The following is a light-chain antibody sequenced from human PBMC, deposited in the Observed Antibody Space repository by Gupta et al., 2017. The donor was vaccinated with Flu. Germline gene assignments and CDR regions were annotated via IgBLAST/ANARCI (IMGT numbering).Light chain of an antibody. J-gene: IGLJ1*01. CDR3: QVWDNIIDHYV. CDR2: DDT. Sequence: SYVLTQPPSVSVAPGQTARITCEGNNIGSRSVHWYQQKPGQAPVLVVYDDTDRPSGIPERFSGSNSGDTATLSISRVEAGDEADYYCQVWDNIIDHYVFGAGTKVTVL. CDR1: NIGSRS. V-gene: IGLV3-21*02.